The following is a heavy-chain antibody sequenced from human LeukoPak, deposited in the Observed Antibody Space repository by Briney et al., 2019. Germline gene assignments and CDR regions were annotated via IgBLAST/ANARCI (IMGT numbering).Heavy chain of an antibody. CDR2: IKQEGREK. Sequence: AVSLTLSCAASKFTFSSYWMSWVRQAPGKGLEWVANIKQEGREKYYVGSVKGRFTIFRDKAKNSLYLQMNRLRAEDTAVYYCARDQRYCSSSSCPWEPFDYWGQGTLVTVSS. CDR3: ARDQRYCSSSSCPWEPFDY. CDR1: KFTFSSYW. J-gene: IGHJ4*02. V-gene: IGHV3-7*05. D-gene: IGHD2-2*01.